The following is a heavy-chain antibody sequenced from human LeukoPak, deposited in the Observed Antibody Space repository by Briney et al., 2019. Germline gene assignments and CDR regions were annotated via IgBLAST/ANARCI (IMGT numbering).Heavy chain of an antibody. CDR3: ARDTYYDSSGYYEPYFDY. V-gene: IGHV1-18*01. Sequence: GASVKVSCKASGYNFTSYGISWVRQAPGQGLEWMGWISAYNGNTNYAQKRQGRVTMTTDTSTSPAYMELRRLRSDDTAVYYCARDTYYDSSGYYEPYFDYWGQGTLVTVSS. J-gene: IGHJ4*02. CDR1: GYNFTSYG. CDR2: ISAYNGNT. D-gene: IGHD3-22*01.